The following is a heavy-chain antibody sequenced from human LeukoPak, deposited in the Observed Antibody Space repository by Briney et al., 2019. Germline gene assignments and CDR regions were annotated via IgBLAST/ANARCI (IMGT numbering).Heavy chain of an antibody. CDR1: GDSIRSYY. V-gene: IGHV4-59*01. J-gene: IGHJ4*02. Sequence: SETLSLTCTVSGDSIRSYYWSWIRQPPGKGLEWIGYIYYRGNTNYNPSLKSRVIISIDTSKNQFSLKLTSVTAADTAVYFCARDSPPQYASSSAGFDYWGPGTLVTVSS. CDR3: ARDSPPQYASSSAGFDY. D-gene: IGHD6-6*01. CDR2: IYYRGNT.